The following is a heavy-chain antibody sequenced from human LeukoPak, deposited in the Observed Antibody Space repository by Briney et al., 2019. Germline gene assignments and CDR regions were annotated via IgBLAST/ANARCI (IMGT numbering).Heavy chain of an antibody. CDR3: AQNALAVAGTDWFDP. Sequence: ASVKVSCKASGYTFTSYGISWVRQAPGQGLEWMGRIIPILGIANYAQKFQGRVTITADKSTSTAYMELSSLRSEDTAVYYCAQNALAVAGTDWFDPWGQGTLVTVSS. CDR1: GYTFTSYG. D-gene: IGHD6-19*01. J-gene: IGHJ5*02. V-gene: IGHV1-69*04. CDR2: IIPILGIA.